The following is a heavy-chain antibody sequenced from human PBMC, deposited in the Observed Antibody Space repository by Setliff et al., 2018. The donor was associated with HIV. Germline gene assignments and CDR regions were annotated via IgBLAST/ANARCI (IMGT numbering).Heavy chain of an antibody. V-gene: IGHV7-4-1*01. Sequence: ASVKVSCKASGYTFTSYAINWVRQAPGQGLEWMGWINTNTGNPTYAQGFTGRFVFSLDTSVSTAYLQIGSLKAEDSAVYYCARRMEMTPIGYWGQGTLVTVSS. J-gene: IGHJ4*02. CDR1: GYTFTSYA. CDR3: ARRMEMTPIGY. D-gene: IGHD2-15*01. CDR2: INTNTGNP.